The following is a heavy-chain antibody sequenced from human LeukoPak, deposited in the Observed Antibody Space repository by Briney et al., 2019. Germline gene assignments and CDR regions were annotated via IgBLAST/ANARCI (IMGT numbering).Heavy chain of an antibody. Sequence: GASVKVSCKASRYTFTGYYMHWVRQAPGQGLEWMGWINPNSGGTDYAQKFQGRVTMTRDTSISTAYMELSRLRSDDTAVYYCARRRDLYSGSYYPFDYWGQGTLVTVSS. D-gene: IGHD1-26*01. CDR3: ARRRDLYSGSYYPFDY. V-gene: IGHV1-2*02. CDR1: RYTFTGYY. J-gene: IGHJ4*02. CDR2: INPNSGGT.